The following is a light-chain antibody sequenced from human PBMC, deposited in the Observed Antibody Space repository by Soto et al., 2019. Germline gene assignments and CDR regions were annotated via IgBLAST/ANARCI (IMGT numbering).Light chain of an antibody. V-gene: IGKV1-5*03. Sequence: DIQMTRSPATLSGSVVDRVTITCRASQTISSWLAWYQQKPGKAPKLLIYKASTLKSGVPSRFSGSGSGTEFTLTISSLQPDDFATYYCQHYNSYSEAFGQGTKVDIK. CDR3: QHYNSYSEA. J-gene: IGKJ1*01. CDR1: QTISSW. CDR2: KAS.